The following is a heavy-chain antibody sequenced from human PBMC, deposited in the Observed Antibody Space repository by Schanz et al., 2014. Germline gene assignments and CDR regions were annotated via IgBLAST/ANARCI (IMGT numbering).Heavy chain of an antibody. J-gene: IGHJ4*02. CDR1: GFTFSSYG. CDR2: IWYDGSNK. Sequence: QVQLVESGGGVVQPGRSLRLSCAASGFTFSSYGMHWVRQAPGKGLEWVAVIWYDGSNKYYADSVKGRFTISRDNSKNTLYLKMNSLRAEDTAVYYCAKEKGDCSSTSCSYYFDYWGQGTLVTVSS. CDR3: AKEKGDCSSTSCSYYFDY. D-gene: IGHD2-2*01. V-gene: IGHV3-33*06.